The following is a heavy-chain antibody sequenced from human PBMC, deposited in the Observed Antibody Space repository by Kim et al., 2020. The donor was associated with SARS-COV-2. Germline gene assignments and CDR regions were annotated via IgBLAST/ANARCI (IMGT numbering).Heavy chain of an antibody. CDR3: ARGVRTISNYDY. J-gene: IGHJ4*02. D-gene: IGHD3-9*01. V-gene: IGHV1-8*01. CDR2: MNPNIGNA. Sequence: ASVKVSCKASGYTFTSYDLNWVRQATGQGLEWMGWMNPNIGNAGYAQKFLGRVTMTMDPSITTAYMELSSLRSEDTAVYYCARGVRTISNYDYWGQGTLVTVSS. CDR1: GYTFTSYD.